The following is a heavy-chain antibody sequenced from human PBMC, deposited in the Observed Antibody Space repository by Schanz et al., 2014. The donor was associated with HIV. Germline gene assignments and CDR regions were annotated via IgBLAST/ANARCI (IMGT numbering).Heavy chain of an antibody. Sequence: QVQLVQSGAEVKKPGSSVKVSCKASGGTFSIYAIIWVRQAPGPGLEWMGGIIPIFGTANYAQKFQGRVTIIADESTSTAYIELSSLRSADTAVYFCARAAFSSEYYYGMDVWGQGPTVTVSS. CDR3: ARAAFSSEYYYGMDV. CDR2: IIPIFGTA. CDR1: GGTFSIYA. V-gene: IGHV1-69*01. D-gene: IGHD3-3*02. J-gene: IGHJ6*02.